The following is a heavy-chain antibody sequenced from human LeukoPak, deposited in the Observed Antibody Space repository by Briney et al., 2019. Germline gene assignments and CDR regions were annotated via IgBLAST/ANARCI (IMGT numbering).Heavy chain of an antibody. V-gene: IGHV4-34*01. D-gene: IGHD1-7*01. CDR2: INHNGSS. J-gene: IGHJ5*02. Sequence: SETLSLTCDVYGGSFSGYYWSWIRQPPGKGLEWVGQINHNGSSNYNPSLKSRVTMSVDTSKKQFSLNLTSVTAADTAVYYCARRYNWNSLNWFDPWGQGTLVTVSS. CDR3: ARRYNWNSLNWFDP. CDR1: GGSFSGYY.